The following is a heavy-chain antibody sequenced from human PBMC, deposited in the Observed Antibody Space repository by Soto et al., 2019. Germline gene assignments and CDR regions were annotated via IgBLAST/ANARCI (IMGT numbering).Heavy chain of an antibody. CDR3: ARVQSLRRGNWCDP. Sequence: QVQLVQSGAEVKKHGSSVKVSCKASGGTFSSYAISWVRQAPGQGLEWMGGIIPIFGTANYAQKFQGRVTITADESTITTYMDLSSLRSKDTAVYYCARVQSLRRGNWCDPWGQGTLVTVST. J-gene: IGHJ5*02. CDR2: IIPIFGTA. V-gene: IGHV1-69*01. D-gene: IGHD3-10*01. CDR1: GGTFSSYA.